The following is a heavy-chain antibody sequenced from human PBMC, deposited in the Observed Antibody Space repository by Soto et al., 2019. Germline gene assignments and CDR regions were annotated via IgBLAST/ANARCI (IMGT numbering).Heavy chain of an antibody. CDR3: ARDDDYYDSSGLFDY. CDR2: ISSSSSYI. V-gene: IGHV3-21*01. Sequence: GGSLRLSCAASGFTFSSYSMNWVRQAPGKGLEWVSSISSSSSYIYYADSVKGRFTISRDNAKNSLYLQMNSLRAEDTAVYYCARDDDYYDSSGLFDYWGQGTLVTVSS. CDR1: GFTFSSYS. D-gene: IGHD3-22*01. J-gene: IGHJ4*02.